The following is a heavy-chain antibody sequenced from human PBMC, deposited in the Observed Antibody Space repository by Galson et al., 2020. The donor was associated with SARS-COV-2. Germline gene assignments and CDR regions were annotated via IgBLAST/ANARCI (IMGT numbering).Heavy chain of an antibody. J-gene: IGHJ4*02. D-gene: IGHD6-19*01. V-gene: IGHV3-33*01. CDR1: GFTFSNHA. CDR3: ARDGQLSSGWAFDY. Sequence: GGSLRLSCAASGFTFSNHAIHWVRQAPGKGLEWVAQIFYDGSDKYYGDSVQGRFTISRDSSKNMVYLQMNNLKVDDTAVYYCARDGQLSSGWAFDYWGQGTLVTVSS. CDR2: IFYDGSDK.